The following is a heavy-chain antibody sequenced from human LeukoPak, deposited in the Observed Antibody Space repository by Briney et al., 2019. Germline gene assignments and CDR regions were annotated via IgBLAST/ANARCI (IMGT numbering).Heavy chain of an antibody. Sequence: PGRSLRLSCAASGFTFDDYAMHWVRQAPGKSLEWVPGISWNSGSIGYADSVKGRFTISRDNAKNSLYLQMNSLRAEDTALYYCAKAGWELYDSRFDYWGQGTLVTVSS. CDR2: ISWNSGSI. CDR1: GFTFDDYA. J-gene: IGHJ4*02. V-gene: IGHV3-9*01. CDR3: AKAGWELYDSRFDY. D-gene: IGHD1-26*01.